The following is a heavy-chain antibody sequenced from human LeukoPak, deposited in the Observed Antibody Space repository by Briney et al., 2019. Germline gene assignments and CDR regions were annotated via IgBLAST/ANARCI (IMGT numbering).Heavy chain of an antibody. V-gene: IGHV1-8*01. Sequence: ASVKVSCKASGYTFTSYDINWVRQATGQGLEWMGWMNPNSGNTGYAQKFQGRVTMTRNTSISTAYMELSGLRSEDTAVYYCARDHYDILTGYQGWYFDLWGRGTLVTVSS. D-gene: IGHD3-9*01. CDR3: ARDHYDILTGYQGWYFDL. CDR1: GYTFTSYD. CDR2: MNPNSGNT. J-gene: IGHJ2*01.